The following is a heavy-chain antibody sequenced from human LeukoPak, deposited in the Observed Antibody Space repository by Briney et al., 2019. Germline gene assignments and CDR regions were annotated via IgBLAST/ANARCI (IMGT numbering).Heavy chain of an antibody. CDR1: GFTFNTHA. V-gene: IGHV3-23*01. CDR2: ISDSGGRT. J-gene: IGHJ4*02. Sequence: GGSLRLSCAASGFTFNTHAMSWVRQAPGKGLEWVSDISDSGGRTYYADSVKGRFTISRDNFKNTLDLQMNSLRVEDTAVYYCVREWYSSGWYQYYFDFWGQGTLVSVSS. CDR3: VREWYSSGWYQYYFDF. D-gene: IGHD6-19*01.